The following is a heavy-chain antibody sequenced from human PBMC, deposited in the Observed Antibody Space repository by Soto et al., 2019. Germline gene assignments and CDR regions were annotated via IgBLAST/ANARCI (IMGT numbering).Heavy chain of an antibody. CDR2: IYSGGST. V-gene: IGHV3-66*04. CDR3: ASHNPGYSSSWYYAY. CDR1: GFTVSSNY. Sequence: GGSLRLSCAASGFTVSSNYMSWVRQAPGKGLEWVSVIYSGGSTYYADSVKGRFTISRDNSKNTLYLQMNSLRAEDTAEYYCASHNPGYSSSWYYAYWGQGTLVTVSS. D-gene: IGHD6-13*01. J-gene: IGHJ4*02.